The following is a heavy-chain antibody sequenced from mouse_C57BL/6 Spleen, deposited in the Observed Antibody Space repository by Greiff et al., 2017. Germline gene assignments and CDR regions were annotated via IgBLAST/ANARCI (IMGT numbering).Heavy chain of an antibody. CDR2: INPSNGGT. D-gene: IGHD1-1*01. J-gene: IGHJ3*01. Sequence: QVQLQQPGTELVKPGASVKLSCKASGYTFTSYWMHWVKQRPGQGLEWIGNINPSNGGTNYNEKFKSKATLTVDKSSSTAYMQLSSLASEDSAVYYCARGGGTTVNSFAYWGQGTLVTVSA. CDR1: GYTFTSYW. CDR3: ARGGGTTVNSFAY. V-gene: IGHV1-53*01.